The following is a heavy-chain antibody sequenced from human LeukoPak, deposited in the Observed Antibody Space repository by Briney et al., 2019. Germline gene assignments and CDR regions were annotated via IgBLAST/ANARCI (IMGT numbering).Heavy chain of an antibody. CDR3: ARGDDLAVAGTVYFQH. Sequence: ASVKVSCKASGYTFTGYYMHWVRQAPGQGLGWMGWINPNSGGTNYAQKFQGRVTITADKSTSTAYMELSSLRSEDTAVYYCARGDDLAVAGTVYFQHWGQGTLVTVSS. CDR2: INPNSGGT. J-gene: IGHJ1*01. D-gene: IGHD6-19*01. CDR1: GYTFTGYY. V-gene: IGHV1-2*02.